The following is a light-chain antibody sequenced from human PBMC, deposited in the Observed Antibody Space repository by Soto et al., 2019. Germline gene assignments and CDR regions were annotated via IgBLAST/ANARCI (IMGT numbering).Light chain of an antibody. CDR1: SSDVGDYNF. CDR3: TSYTSSSTLV. CDR2: EVT. V-gene: IGLV2-14*01. J-gene: IGLJ3*02. Sequence: QSALTQPASVSGSPGQSITISCTGTSSDVGDYNFVSWYQQHPGKAPKLMIYEVTYRPSGVSNRFSGSKSGNTASLTISGLQTEDEADYYCTSYTSSSTLVFGGGTKL.